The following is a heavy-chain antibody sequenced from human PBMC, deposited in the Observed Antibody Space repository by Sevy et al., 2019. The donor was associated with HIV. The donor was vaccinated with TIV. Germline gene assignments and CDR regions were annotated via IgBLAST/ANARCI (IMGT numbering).Heavy chain of an antibody. Sequence: SETLSLTCTVSGGSISSYYWSWIRQPPGKGLEWIGYIYYSGSTNYNPSLKSRVTISVDTSKNQFSLKLSSVTAADTAVYYCARAEKTYYYGSGSYYTFDYWGQGTLVTVSS. D-gene: IGHD3-10*01. V-gene: IGHV4-59*01. CDR3: ARAEKTYYYGSGSYYTFDY. J-gene: IGHJ4*02. CDR2: IYYSGST. CDR1: GGSISSYY.